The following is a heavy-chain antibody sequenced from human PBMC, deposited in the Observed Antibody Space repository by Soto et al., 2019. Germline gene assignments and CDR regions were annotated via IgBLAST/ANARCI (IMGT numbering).Heavy chain of an antibody. D-gene: IGHD1-26*01. CDR2: IIPILGIA. Sequence: QVQLVQSGAEVKKPGSSVKVSCKASGGTFSSYTISWVRQAPGQGLEWMGRIIPILGIANYAQKFQGRVTITADKSTSTAYMELSSLRSEDTAVYYCARGELRRGAFDYWGEGTLVTVSS. J-gene: IGHJ4*02. CDR3: ARGELRRGAFDY. CDR1: GGTFSSYT. V-gene: IGHV1-69*02.